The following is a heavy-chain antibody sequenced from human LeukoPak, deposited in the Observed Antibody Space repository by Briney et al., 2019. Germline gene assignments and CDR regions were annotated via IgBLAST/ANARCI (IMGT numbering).Heavy chain of an antibody. CDR1: GGTFSSYA. D-gene: IGHD5-24*01. CDR3: ATDDGMATITGGLDY. V-gene: IGHV1-69*13. CDR2: IIPIFGTA. Sequence: ASVKVSCKASGGTFSSYAISWVRQAPGQGLEWMGGIIPIFGTANYAQKFQGRVTITADESTSTAYMELSSLRSEDTAVYYCATDDGMATITGGLDYWGQGTLVTVSS. J-gene: IGHJ4*02.